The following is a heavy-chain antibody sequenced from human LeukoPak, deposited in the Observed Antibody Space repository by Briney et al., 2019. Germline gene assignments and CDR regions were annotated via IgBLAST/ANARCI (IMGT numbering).Heavy chain of an antibody. Sequence: ASVKVSCKASGYTFTSYAMHWVRQAPGQRLEWMGWINTGNGNTKYSQKFQGRVTITRGTSASTAYMELSSLRSGDTAVYYCARAGAYDILTDYYSDGWFDPWGQGTLVTVSS. CDR1: GYTFTSYA. D-gene: IGHD3-9*01. CDR3: ARAGAYDILTDYYSDGWFDP. CDR2: INTGNGNT. J-gene: IGHJ5*02. V-gene: IGHV1-3*04.